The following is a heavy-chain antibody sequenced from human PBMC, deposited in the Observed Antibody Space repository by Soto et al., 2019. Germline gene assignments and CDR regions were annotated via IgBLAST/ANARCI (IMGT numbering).Heavy chain of an antibody. CDR1: GGSISSSNW. CDR3: ARAPPYYYDSSGYYGYYYYGMEV. V-gene: IGHV4-4*02. J-gene: IGHJ6*02. CDR2: IYHSGST. Sequence: PSETLSLTCAVSGGSISSSNWWRWVRQTPGKGLEWIGEIYHSGSTNYNPSLKSRVTISVDKSKNQFSLKLSSVTAADTAVYYCARAPPYYYDSSGYYGYYYYGMEVWCQGTTVTVSS. D-gene: IGHD3-22*01.